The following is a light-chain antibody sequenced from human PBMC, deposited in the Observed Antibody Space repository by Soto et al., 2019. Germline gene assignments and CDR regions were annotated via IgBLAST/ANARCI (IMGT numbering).Light chain of an antibody. CDR2: INYDGTH. J-gene: IGLJ3*02. V-gene: IGLV4-69*01. Sequence: QLVLTQSPSASASLGASVKLTCTLSSGYSTYAIAWHQQQSEKGPRFLVKINYDGTHSKGDGFFDRFSGSSSGAERHLTISSLQSEDEADYYCQSLGTGIQVFGGGTKLTVL. CDR1: SGYSTYA. CDR3: QSLGTGIQV.